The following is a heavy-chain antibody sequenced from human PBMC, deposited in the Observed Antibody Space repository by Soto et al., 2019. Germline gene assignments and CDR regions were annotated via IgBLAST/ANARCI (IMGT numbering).Heavy chain of an antibody. D-gene: IGHD3-9*01. Sequence: SETLSLTCTVSGGSISSGGYYWSWIRQHPGKGLEWIGYIYYSGSTYYNPSLKSRVTISVDTPKNQFSLKLSSVTAADTAVYYCARLGQYYDTLTPHFQDAFDIWGQGTMVTVSS. CDR2: IYYSGST. CDR1: GGSISSGGYY. J-gene: IGHJ3*02. V-gene: IGHV4-31*03. CDR3: ARLGQYYDTLTPHFQDAFDI.